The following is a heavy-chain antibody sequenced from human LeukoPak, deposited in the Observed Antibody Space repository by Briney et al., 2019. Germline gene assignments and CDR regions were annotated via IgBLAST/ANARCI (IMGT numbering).Heavy chain of an antibody. D-gene: IGHD3-16*02. CDR3: ARVRDYVWGSYRQIYYYYGMDV. CDR1: GYTFTSYD. J-gene: IGHJ6*02. CDR2: MNPNSGNT. V-gene: IGHV1-8*01. Sequence: ASVTVSCKASGYTFTSYDINWVRQATGQGLEWMGWMNPNSGNTGYAQKFQGRVTMTRNTSISTAYMELSSLRSEDTAVYYCARVRDYVWGSYRQIYYYYGMDVWGQGTTVTVSS.